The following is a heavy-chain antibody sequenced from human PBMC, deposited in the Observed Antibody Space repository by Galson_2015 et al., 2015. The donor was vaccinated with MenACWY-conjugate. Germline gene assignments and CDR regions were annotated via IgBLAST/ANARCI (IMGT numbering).Heavy chain of an antibody. CDR2: VIPILGEV. V-gene: IGHV1-69*04. CDR1: GGTFTTFG. J-gene: IGHJ6*02. CDR3: AGGVARGYNYYGLDV. Sequence: SVKVSCKASGGTFTTFGISWVRQAPGQGLECVGRVIPILGEVTYAQEFQGRVTITADKSTWIAYMELSSLRSDDTAVYYCAGGVARGYNYYGLDVWGQGTTVIVSS. D-gene: IGHD3-16*01.